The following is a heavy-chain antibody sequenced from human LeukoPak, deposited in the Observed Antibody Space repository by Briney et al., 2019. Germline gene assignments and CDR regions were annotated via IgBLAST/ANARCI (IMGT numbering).Heavy chain of an antibody. J-gene: IGHJ4*02. CDR3: ATAGNYRFDY. CDR1: GFTFSNYW. V-gene: IGHV3-74*01. Sequence: GRSLRLSCAASGFTFSNYWVHWVRQAPGKGLVWVSRINPDGSTINYADSVKGRFTISRDNAKNTLYLQMNSLRAEDTAVYYCATAGNYRFDYWGQGTLVTVSS. CDR2: INPDGSTI. D-gene: IGHD1-7*01.